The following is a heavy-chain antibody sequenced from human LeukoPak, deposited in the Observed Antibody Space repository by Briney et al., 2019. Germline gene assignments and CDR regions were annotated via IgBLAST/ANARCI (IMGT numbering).Heavy chain of an antibody. Sequence: PSQTLSLTCTVSGSSISSGDYYWSWIRQPPGRGLEWIGYIYYSGSTYYNPSLKSRVTISVDTSKNQFSLKLSSVTAADTAVYYCARDEGSGFDWLLNSYGMDVWGQGTTVTVSS. CDR1: GSSISSGDYY. D-gene: IGHD3-9*01. J-gene: IGHJ6*02. CDR2: IYYSGST. CDR3: ARDEGSGFDWLLNSYGMDV. V-gene: IGHV4-30-4*01.